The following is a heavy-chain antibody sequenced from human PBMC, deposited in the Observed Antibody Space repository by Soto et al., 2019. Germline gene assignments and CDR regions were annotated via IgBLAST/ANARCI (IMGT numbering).Heavy chain of an antibody. J-gene: IGHJ5*02. D-gene: IGHD3-3*01. CDR1: GFTFDDYA. Sequence: EVQLVESGGGLVQPGRSLRLSCAASGFTFDDYAMHWVRQAPGKGLEWVSGISWNSGSIGYADSVKGRFTISRDNAKNSLYLQTNSLRAEDTALYYCAKSRKLEWLPTFDPWGQGTLVTVSS. CDR2: ISWNSGSI. V-gene: IGHV3-9*01. CDR3: AKSRKLEWLPTFDP.